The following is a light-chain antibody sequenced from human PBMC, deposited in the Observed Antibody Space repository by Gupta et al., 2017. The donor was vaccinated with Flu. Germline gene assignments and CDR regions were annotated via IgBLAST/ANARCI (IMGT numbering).Light chain of an antibody. Sequence: SASIGDKVTITCRASENIRSWLAWYQQKPGRAPNLLIYKSSSLESGVPSRFSGSGRGTEFTLTVSSLQPDDVATYYCQQYSDYPYTFGQGT. CDR3: QQYSDYPYT. CDR2: KSS. CDR1: ENIRSW. V-gene: IGKV1-5*03. J-gene: IGKJ2*01.